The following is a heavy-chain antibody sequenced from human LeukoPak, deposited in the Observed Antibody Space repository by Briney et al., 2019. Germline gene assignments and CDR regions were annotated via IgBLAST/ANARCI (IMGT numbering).Heavy chain of an antibody. J-gene: IGHJ4*02. Sequence: PSETLSLTCSVSGGSINSNSYYWGWVRQPPGKGLEWIGSVYYSGSTYSNPSLKSRVTISVDASNNQFSLKLSSVTAADTAIYYCAIVAVPAAIINSWGQGTLVTVSS. CDR1: GGSINSNSYY. CDR2: VYYSGST. V-gene: IGHV4-39*01. D-gene: IGHD2-2*02. CDR3: AIVAVPAAIINS.